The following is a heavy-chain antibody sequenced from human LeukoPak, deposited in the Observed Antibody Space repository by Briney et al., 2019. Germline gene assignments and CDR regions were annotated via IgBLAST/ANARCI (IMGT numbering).Heavy chain of an antibody. CDR1: GFSFSTYG. D-gene: IGHD3-9*01. CDR2: IRYDGSNK. V-gene: IGHV3-30*02. J-gene: IGHJ3*02. Sequence: SGGSLRLSCAASGFSFSTYGMHWVRQAPGKGLHWVAFIRYDGSNKYYADSVKGRFSISRDNSKNTLSLQMSSLRAEDTAVYYCARGPNYNILTGWRKTYNGFDIWGQGTMVTVSS. CDR3: ARGPNYNILTGWRKTYNGFDI.